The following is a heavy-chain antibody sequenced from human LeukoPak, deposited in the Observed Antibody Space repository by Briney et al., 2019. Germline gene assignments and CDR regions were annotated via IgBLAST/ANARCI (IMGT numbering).Heavy chain of an antibody. V-gene: IGHV4-59*01. CDR3: ARGRFELPF. CDR1: NGSISNYY. Sequence: SETLSLTCTISNGSISNYYWSWIRQPPGKGLESIGYIYYSGGTNYNPSFKSRVTISIDTSRNQFSLSLNPVTAADTAVYYCARGRFELPFWGQGTLVTVSS. CDR2: IYYSGGT. D-gene: IGHD2-15*01. J-gene: IGHJ4*02.